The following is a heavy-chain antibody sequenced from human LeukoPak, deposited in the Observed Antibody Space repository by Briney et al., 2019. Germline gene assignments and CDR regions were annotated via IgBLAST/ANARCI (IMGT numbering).Heavy chain of an antibody. CDR3: ARGRAAAGSKGYYFDY. J-gene: IGHJ4*02. CDR2: MNPNSGNT. CDR1: GYTFISYD. D-gene: IGHD6-13*01. Sequence: GASVKVSCKASGYTFISYDINWVRQATGQGLEWMGWMNPNSGNTGYAQKFQGRVTITRNTSISTAYMELSSLRSEDTAVYYCARGRAAAGSKGYYFDYWGQGTLVTVSS. V-gene: IGHV1-8*03.